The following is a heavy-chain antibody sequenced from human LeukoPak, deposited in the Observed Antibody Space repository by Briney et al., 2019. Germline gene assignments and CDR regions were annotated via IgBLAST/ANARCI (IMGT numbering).Heavy chain of an antibody. V-gene: IGHV3-20*04. D-gene: IGHD6-13*01. CDR1: GFTFDDYG. Sequence: GGSLRLSCAASGFTFDDYGMSWVRQAPGKGLEWVSGINWNGGSTGYADSVKGRFTISRDNSKNTLYLQMNSLRAEDAAVYYCAKDALEEQQLPGYFDYWGQGTLVTVSS. J-gene: IGHJ4*02. CDR2: INWNGGST. CDR3: AKDALEEQQLPGYFDY.